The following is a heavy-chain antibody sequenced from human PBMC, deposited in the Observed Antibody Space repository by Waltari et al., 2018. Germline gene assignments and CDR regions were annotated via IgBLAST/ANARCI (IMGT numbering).Heavy chain of an antibody. Sequence: QLHLQESGPGLVRPSETLSLTCTVSGDSISSGTYSWGWVRQPPGKGLEWIATIYYPGSTYYNPSLKSRVTMSVDSSKNHFSLKLSSVTAADTAVYYCARQFWNGYFDRFDFWGQGTLVTVSS. CDR2: IYYPGST. J-gene: IGHJ4*02. CDR1: GDSISSGTYS. CDR3: ARQFWNGYFDRFDF. D-gene: IGHD3-3*01. V-gene: IGHV4-39*07.